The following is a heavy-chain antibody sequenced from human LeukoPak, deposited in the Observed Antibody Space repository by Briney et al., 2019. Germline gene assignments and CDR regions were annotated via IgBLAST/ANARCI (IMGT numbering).Heavy chain of an antibody. CDR2: IWYDGSNK. Sequence: PGGSLRLSCAASGFSFSRYGMKWVRQAPGRGLEWVAVIWYDGSNKYYADSVKGRFTISRDNSKNTLYQQMNSLRAEDTAVYYCARDSLGYCSSTSCYSYAFDIWGQGTMVTVSS. D-gene: IGHD2-2*01. J-gene: IGHJ3*02. CDR3: ARDSLGYCSSTSCYSYAFDI. CDR1: GFSFSRYG. V-gene: IGHV3-33*08.